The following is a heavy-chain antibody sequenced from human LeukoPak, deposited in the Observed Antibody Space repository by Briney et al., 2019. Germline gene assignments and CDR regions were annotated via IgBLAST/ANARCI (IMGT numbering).Heavy chain of an antibody. CDR2: ISPVSSYT. CDR1: GFSFNSYT. Sequence: GGSLRLSCLASGFSFNSYTMNWVPEAPGKGLEWVSTISPVSSYTWYAESVKGRFTISRDNPKNSLYLQMDSLRAEDTAVYYCVRDVSRRIGMDVWGQGTTVTVSS. J-gene: IGHJ6*02. V-gene: IGHV3-21*01. D-gene: IGHD2/OR15-2a*01. CDR3: VRDVSRRIGMDV.